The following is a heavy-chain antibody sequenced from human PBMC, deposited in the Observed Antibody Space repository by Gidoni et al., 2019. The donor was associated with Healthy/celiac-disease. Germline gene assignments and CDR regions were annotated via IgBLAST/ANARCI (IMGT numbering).Heavy chain of an antibody. CDR2: INHSGST. CDR1: GGSFSGYY. Sequence: QVQLQQWGAGLLKPSETLSLTCAVYGGSFSGYYWSWIRQPPGKGLEWIGEINHSGSTNYNPSLKSRVTISVDTSKNQFSLKLSSVTAADTAVYYCARGPPEDIVVVPAAKAYFDYWGQGTLVTVSS. V-gene: IGHV4-34*01. J-gene: IGHJ4*02. D-gene: IGHD2-2*01. CDR3: ARGPPEDIVVVPAAKAYFDY.